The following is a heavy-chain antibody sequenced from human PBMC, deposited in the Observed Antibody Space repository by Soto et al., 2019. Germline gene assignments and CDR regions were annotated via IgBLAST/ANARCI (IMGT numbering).Heavy chain of an antibody. V-gene: IGHV3-48*02. CDR1: GFTFSSYS. D-gene: IGHD2-2*01. CDR3: ARDGGVVPAAIRDRNYYYYGMDV. J-gene: IGHJ6*02. Sequence: EVQLVESGGGLVQPGGSLRLSCAASGFTFSSYSMNWVRQAPGKGLEWVSYISSSSSTIYYADSVKGRLTISRDNAKNSLYLQMNSLRDDDTAVYYCARDGGVVPAAIRDRNYYYYGMDVWVQGTTVTVSS. CDR2: ISSSSSTI.